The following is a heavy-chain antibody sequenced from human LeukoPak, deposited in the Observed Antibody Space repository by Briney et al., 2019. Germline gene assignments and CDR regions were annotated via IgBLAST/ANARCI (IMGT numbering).Heavy chain of an antibody. V-gene: IGHV1-2*06. CDR2: INPNSGGT. J-gene: IGHJ6*03. CDR1: GYTFTGYY. D-gene: IGHD3-10*01. CDR3: ARTYYYGSGSTDYYYYYYMDV. Sequence: ASVKVSCKVSGYTFTGYYMHWVRQAPGQGLEWMGRINPNSGGTNYAQKFQGRVTMTRDTSISTAYMELSRLRSDDTAVYYCARTYYYGSGSTDYYYYYYMDVWGKGTTVTVSS.